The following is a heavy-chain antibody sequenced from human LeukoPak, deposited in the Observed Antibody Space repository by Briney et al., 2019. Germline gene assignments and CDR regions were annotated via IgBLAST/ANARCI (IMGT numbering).Heavy chain of an antibody. D-gene: IGHD6-13*01. CDR3: ARTTEAHSWQTRYYSYYMDV. Sequence: SETLSLTCAVYGGSLSGHYVSWVRQPPGKGLEWIGEISDRGSTGYNPSLMSRVTISVDTSKNQFSLKLSSVTAADTAVYYCARTTEAHSWQTRYYSYYMDVWGKGTTVTVSS. CDR2: ISDRGST. J-gene: IGHJ6*03. V-gene: IGHV4-34*01. CDR1: GGSLSGHY.